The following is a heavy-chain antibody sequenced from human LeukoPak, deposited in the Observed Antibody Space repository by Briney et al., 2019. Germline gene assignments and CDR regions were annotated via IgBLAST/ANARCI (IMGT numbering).Heavy chain of an antibody. CDR2: IYYSGGT. CDR3: ARGSTNYDP. D-gene: IGHD1-1*01. J-gene: IGHJ5*02. CDR1: GDSISSYY. V-gene: IGHV4-59*01. Sequence: SETLSLTCTVSGDSISSYYWSWIRQPPGKRLEWIGYIYYSGGTNYNPSLKSRVTISVDTSKNQFYLKLSSVTAADTAVYYCARGSTNYDPWGQGTLVTVSS.